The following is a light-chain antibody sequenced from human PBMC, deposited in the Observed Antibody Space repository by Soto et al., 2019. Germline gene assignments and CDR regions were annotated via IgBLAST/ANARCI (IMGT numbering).Light chain of an antibody. CDR3: QQRCSWPLT. CDR1: QSVSSC. Sequence: EIVLTQSPATLSLSPGERATLSCRASQSVSSCLAWYQQKPGQAPRLLINDASNRATGIPARFSGSGSGTDLILTISSLEPEDFAVYYCQQRCSWPLTFGGGTKVEIK. V-gene: IGKV3-11*01. J-gene: IGKJ4*01. CDR2: DAS.